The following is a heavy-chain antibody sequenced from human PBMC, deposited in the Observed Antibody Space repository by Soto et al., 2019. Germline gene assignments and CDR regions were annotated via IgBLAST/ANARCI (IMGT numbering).Heavy chain of an antibody. D-gene: IGHD3-3*01. CDR2: ISGSGSIM. CDR1: EFTFSDYY. J-gene: IGHJ4*02. CDR3: ARELGETRFLEWLFRLDY. Sequence: GGSLRLSCAASEFTFSDYYMSWIRQAPGKGLEWISYISGSGSIMYYADSVKGRFTISRDNAKKSLYLQMNRLTAEDTAVYYCARELGETRFLEWLFRLDYWGQGALVTVSS. V-gene: IGHV3-11*01.